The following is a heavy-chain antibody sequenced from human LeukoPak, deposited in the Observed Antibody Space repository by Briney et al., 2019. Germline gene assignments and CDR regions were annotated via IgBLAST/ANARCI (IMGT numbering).Heavy chain of an antibody. V-gene: IGHV4-59*08. CDR1: GGSISSYY. CDR3: ARQSREQQLDY. D-gene: IGHD6-13*01. J-gene: IGHJ4*02. CDR2: IYYSGST. Sequence: SETLSLTCTVSGGSISSYYWSWIRQPPGKGLEWIGYIYYSGSTNYNPSLKSRVTISVDTSKNQFSLKLSSVTAADTAVYYCARQSREQQLDYCGQGTLVTVSS.